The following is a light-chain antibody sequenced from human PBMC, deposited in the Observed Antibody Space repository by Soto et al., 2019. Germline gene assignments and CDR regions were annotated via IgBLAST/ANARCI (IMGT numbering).Light chain of an antibody. J-gene: IGKJ5*01. V-gene: IGKV3-11*01. CDR1: QSVSSY. Sequence: IVLTQSPATLSLSPGERATLSCRASQSVSSYLAWYQQKPGQAPRLLIYDASNRATGIPARFSGSGSGTDCTLTISSLEPEDFAVYYCQQRSNWPTITFGQGTRLEIK. CDR3: QQRSNWPTIT. CDR2: DAS.